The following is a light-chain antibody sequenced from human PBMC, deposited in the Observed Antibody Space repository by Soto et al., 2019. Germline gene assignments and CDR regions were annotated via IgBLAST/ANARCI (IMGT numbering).Light chain of an antibody. CDR3: QQYNDYVNS. CDR1: QSISSW. V-gene: IGKV1-5*01. J-gene: IGKJ2*01. Sequence: DIQRTQSPSTLSASVGDRVTISCRASQSISSWLAWYQQKPGMTPKLLIYDASRLESGVPSRFSGSGSGTEFTLTISSLQPDDFATYYCQQYNDYVNSFGQGTKLEMK. CDR2: DAS.